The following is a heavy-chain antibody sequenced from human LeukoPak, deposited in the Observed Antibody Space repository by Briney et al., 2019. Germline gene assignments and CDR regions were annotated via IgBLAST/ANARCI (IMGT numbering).Heavy chain of an antibody. CDR2: IKTDGRTT. CDR1: GMTFSNHW. Sequence: GGSLRLSCAASGMTFSNHWMHCVRQAPGKGLVWVSLIKTDGRTTIYADSVKGRFTISRDDGKSTLYLQMNSLRAEDTAIYYCTTGPSFGYEWWGQGAVVTVSS. J-gene: IGHJ4*02. V-gene: IGHV3-74*01. D-gene: IGHD3-22*01. CDR3: TTGPSFGYEW.